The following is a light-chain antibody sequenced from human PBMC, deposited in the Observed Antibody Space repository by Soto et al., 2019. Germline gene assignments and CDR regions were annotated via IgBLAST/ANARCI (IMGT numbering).Light chain of an antibody. CDR3: KQYNGYSRT. V-gene: IGKV1-5*01. J-gene: IGKJ1*01. CDR2: DAY. Sequence: DIQMTQSPSTLSASVGDRVTITCRASQSIGSSLAWYQQKPGTAPKLLIYDAYGLERGVQSRFSGSGSGTEFTLTIRSLQPDDFATYYCKQYNGYSRTFGQGTKVDIK. CDR1: QSIGSS.